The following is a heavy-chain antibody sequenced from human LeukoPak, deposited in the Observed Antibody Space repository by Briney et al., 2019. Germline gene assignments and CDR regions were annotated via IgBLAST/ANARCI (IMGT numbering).Heavy chain of an antibody. CDR2: INSDGSST. CDR1: GFTFSSYW. D-gene: IGHD6-19*01. V-gene: IGHV3-74*01. Sequence: GGSLRLSCAASGFTFSSYWMHWVRQAPGKGLVWVSRINSDGSSTSYADSVKGRFTISRDNAKNTLYLQMNSLRAEDTAVYYCERDQWLDLYYYYSYGMDVWGQGTTVTVSS. J-gene: IGHJ6*02. CDR3: ERDQWLDLYYYYSYGMDV.